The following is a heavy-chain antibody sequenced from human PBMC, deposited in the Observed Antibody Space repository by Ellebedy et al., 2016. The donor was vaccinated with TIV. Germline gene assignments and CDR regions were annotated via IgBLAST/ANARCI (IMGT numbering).Heavy chain of an antibody. CDR3: ARVSQVWFGELLTRNYYYGMDV. J-gene: IGHJ6*02. CDR1: GFTFSSYA. D-gene: IGHD3-10*01. V-gene: IGHV3-30-3*01. Sequence: GESLKISCAASGFTFSSYAMSWVRQAPGKGLEWVAVISYDGSNKYYADSVKGRFTISRDNSKNTLYLQMNSLRAEDTAVYYCARVSQVWFGELLTRNYYYGMDVWGQGTTVTVSS. CDR2: ISYDGSNK.